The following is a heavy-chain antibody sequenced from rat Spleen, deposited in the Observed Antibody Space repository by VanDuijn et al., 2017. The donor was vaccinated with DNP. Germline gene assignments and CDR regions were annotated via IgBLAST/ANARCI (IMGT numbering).Heavy chain of an antibody. Sequence: QVQLKESGPGLVQPSQTLSLTRTVSGLSLTSYHVSWVRQPPGKSLVWMGTIWAGGVTNYNSTVQSRLSISRDTSKSQVFLKMNSLQTEDTAMYFCARIGNYDVMDAWGQGASVTVSS. V-gene: IGHV2-16*01. CDR3: ARIGNYDVMDA. J-gene: IGHJ4*01. CDR1: GLSLTSYH. CDR2: IWAGGVT.